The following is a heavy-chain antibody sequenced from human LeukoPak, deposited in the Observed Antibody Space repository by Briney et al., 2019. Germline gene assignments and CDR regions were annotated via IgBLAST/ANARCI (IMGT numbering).Heavy chain of an antibody. J-gene: IGHJ4*02. CDR1: GGTFSSYA. D-gene: IGHD2-21*02. CDR2: IIPIFGTA. V-gene: IGHV1-69*13. Sequence: SVKVSCTASGGTFSSYAISWVRQAPGQGLEWMGGIIPIFGTANYAQKFQGRVTITADESTSTAYMELSSLRSEDTAVYYCARERDLNTYCGGDCYSLFDYWGQGTLVTVSS. CDR3: ARERDLNTYCGGDCYSLFDY.